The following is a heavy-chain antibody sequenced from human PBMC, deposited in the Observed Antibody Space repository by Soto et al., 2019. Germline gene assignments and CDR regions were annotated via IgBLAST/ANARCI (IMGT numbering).Heavy chain of an antibody. D-gene: IGHD1-26*01. V-gene: IGHV5-51*01. CDR3: ARHPTSGSYTYGMDV. J-gene: IGHJ6*02. CDR2: IYPGDSVT. Sequence: PGESLKISCKGSGYSFTSYWIGWVRQMPGKSLERIGIIYPGDSVTRYSPSFQGQVTISADKSISTAYLQWSSLKASDTAMYYCARHPTSGSYTYGMDVWGQGTTVTVSS. CDR1: GYSFTSYW.